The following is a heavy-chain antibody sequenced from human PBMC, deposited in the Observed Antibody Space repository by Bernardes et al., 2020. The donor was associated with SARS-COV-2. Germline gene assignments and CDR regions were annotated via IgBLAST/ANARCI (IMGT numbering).Heavy chain of an antibody. J-gene: IGHJ4*02. Sequence: SVKVSCKTSGGTFSTSTFAWVRQAPGQGLEWLGRIIPFLAIANYAQKFQGRVTITADISTNTTYMILSSLRSEDTAVYFCAREDSGYDWNYFDYWGQGTLVSVSS. CDR1: GGTFSTST. D-gene: IGHD5-12*01. CDR3: AREDSGYDWNYFDY. V-gene: IGHV1-69*04. CDR2: IIPFLAIA.